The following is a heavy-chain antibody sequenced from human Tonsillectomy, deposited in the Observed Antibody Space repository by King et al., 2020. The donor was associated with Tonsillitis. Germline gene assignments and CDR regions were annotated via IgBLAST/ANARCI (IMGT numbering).Heavy chain of an antibody. J-gene: IGHJ6*02. V-gene: IGHV3-30-3*01. Sequence: QLVQSGGGVVQPGRSLRLSCAASGFTFSSYAMHWVRQAPGKGLEWVAVISYDGSNKYYADSVKGRFTISRDNTKNTLYLQRNSLRAEDTAVYYCAREGLNLYYYYGMDVWGQGTTVTVSS. D-gene: IGHD1-14*01. CDR3: AREGLNLYYYYGMDV. CDR2: ISYDGSNK. CDR1: GFTFSSYA.